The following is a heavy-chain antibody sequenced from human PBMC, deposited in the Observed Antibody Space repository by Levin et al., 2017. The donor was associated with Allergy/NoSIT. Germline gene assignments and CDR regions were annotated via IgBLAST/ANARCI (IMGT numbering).Heavy chain of an antibody. D-gene: IGHD3-22*01. CDR2: IYYSGST. V-gene: IGHV4-31*03. CDR1: GGSISSGGYY. CDR3: ARVRGSGYYFPFDY. Sequence: SETLCLTCTVSGGSISSGGYYWSWIRQHPGKGLEWIGYIYYSGSTYYNPSLKSRVTISVDTSKNQFSLKLSSVTAADTAVYYCARVRGSGYYFPFDYWGQGTLVTVSS. J-gene: IGHJ4*02.